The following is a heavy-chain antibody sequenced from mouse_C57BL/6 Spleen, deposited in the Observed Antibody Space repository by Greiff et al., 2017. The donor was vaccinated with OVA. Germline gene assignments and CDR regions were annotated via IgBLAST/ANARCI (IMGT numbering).Heavy chain of an antibody. CDR2: LWGGGST. V-gene: IGHV2-9*01. J-gene: IGHJ1*03. CDR3: AKHGHYGSSYGGYFDV. D-gene: IGHD1-1*01. Sequence: VQRVESGPGLVAPSQSLSITCTVSGLSLTSYGVDWVRQPPGKGLEWLGVLWGGGSTNYNSALMSRLSSSKDNSNSQVFVKMNSLQTDDTAMYYCAKHGHYGSSYGGYFDVWGTGTTVTVSS. CDR1: GLSLTSYG.